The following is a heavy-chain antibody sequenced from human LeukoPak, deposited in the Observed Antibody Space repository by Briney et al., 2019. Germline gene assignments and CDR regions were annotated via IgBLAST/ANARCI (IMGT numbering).Heavy chain of an antibody. J-gene: IGHJ4*02. CDR2: INPHSGST. Sequence: ASVKVSCTASGYSFTGFFIIWMRQSPGQRLEGLGWINPHSGSTNYAPKFQGRVNSTRDTSINTVYLEVTSLRPDDTAIYYCARRGLAASSDSWGQGTLVTVSS. CDR1: GYSFTGFF. D-gene: IGHD2-15*01. CDR3: ARRGLAASSDS. V-gene: IGHV1-2*02.